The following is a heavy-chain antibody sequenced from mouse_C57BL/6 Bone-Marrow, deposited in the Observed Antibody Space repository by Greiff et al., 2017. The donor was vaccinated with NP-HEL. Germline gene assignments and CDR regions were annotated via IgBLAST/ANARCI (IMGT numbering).Heavy chain of an antibody. V-gene: IGHV1-81*01. J-gene: IGHJ2*01. CDR1: GYTFTSYG. CDR3: ARRTTTVVATPYYFDY. D-gene: IGHD1-1*01. CDR2: IYPRSGNT. Sequence: VQLQESGAELARPGASVKLSCKASGYTFTSYGISWVMQRTGQGLEWIGEIYPRSGNTYYNEKFKGKATLTADKSSSTAYMELRSLTSEDSAVYFCARRTTTVVATPYYFDYWGQGTTLTVSS.